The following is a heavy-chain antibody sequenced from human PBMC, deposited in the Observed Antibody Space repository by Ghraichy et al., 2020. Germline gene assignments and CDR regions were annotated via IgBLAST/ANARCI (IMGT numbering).Heavy chain of an antibody. D-gene: IGHD6-6*01. Sequence: GGSLRLSCAASGFTVSSNYMSWVRQAPGKGLEWVSVIYSGGSTYYADSVKGRFTISRDNSKNTLYLQMNSLRAEDTAGYYCARETAARRPGNYYYGMDVCGQGTTVTVSS. CDR1: GFTVSSNY. CDR3: ARETAARRPGNYYYGMDV. V-gene: IGHV3-66*01. CDR2: IYSGGST. J-gene: IGHJ6*02.